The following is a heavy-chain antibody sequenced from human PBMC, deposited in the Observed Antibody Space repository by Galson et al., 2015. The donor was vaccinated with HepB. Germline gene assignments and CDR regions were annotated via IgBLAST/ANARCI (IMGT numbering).Heavy chain of an antibody. CDR3: ARTFYFDY. D-gene: IGHD3-16*01. CDR2: LSSHGDNE. Sequence: SLRLSCAASGFTFSSYAMHRVRQAPGKGLEWVAVLSSHGDNEYYADSVKGRFTISRDNSENTVYLQMHSLRVEDTAVYYCARTFYFDYWGQGTLVTVSS. CDR1: GFTFSSYA. V-gene: IGHV3-30*04. J-gene: IGHJ4*02.